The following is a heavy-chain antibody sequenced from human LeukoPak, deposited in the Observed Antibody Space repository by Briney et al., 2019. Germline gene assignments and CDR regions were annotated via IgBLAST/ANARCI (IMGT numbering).Heavy chain of an antibody. Sequence: GGSLRLSCAASGFTFSSYSMNWVRQAPGKGLEWVSYIRSSSSTIYYADSVKGRFTISRDNATNSLYLQMNSLRDEDTAVYYCARDGIQLWTGAFDYWGQGTLVAASS. CDR1: GFTFSSYS. D-gene: IGHD5-18*01. J-gene: IGHJ4*02. CDR3: ARDGIQLWTGAFDY. CDR2: IRSSSSTI. V-gene: IGHV3-48*02.